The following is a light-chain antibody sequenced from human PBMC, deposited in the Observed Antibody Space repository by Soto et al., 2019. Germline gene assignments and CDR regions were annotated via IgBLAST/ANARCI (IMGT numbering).Light chain of an antibody. Sequence: DIVMTQSPLSLGVTPGEPASISCRSSQSLLYSDGDNYLDWYLQKPGQSPQLLIYLASNRASGVPARFRGSGSGTYFSLKISRVEAEDVGLYYFMQALQTPNTFGQGKRLDIK. V-gene: IGKV2-28*01. CDR2: LAS. J-gene: IGKJ5*01. CDR1: QSLLYSDGDNY. CDR3: MQALQTPNT.